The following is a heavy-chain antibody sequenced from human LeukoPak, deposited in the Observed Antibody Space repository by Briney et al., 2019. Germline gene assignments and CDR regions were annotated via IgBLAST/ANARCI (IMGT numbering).Heavy chain of an antibody. Sequence: ASVKVSCKASGYTFASYDINWVRQATGQGLERMGWMNPNSGNTGYAQKFQGRVTMTRNTSISTAYMELSSLRSDDTAVYYCARARTPLIAAAGTHYYYGMDVWGQGTTVTVSS. D-gene: IGHD6-13*01. J-gene: IGHJ6*02. CDR3: ARARTPLIAAAGTHYYYGMDV. CDR2: MNPNSGNT. V-gene: IGHV1-8*01. CDR1: GYTFASYD.